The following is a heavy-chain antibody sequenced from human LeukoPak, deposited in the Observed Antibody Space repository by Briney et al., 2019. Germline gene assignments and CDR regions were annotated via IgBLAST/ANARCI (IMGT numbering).Heavy chain of an antibody. D-gene: IGHD5-12*01. CDR2: IYYSGST. V-gene: IGHV4-39*07. CDR1: GGSISSSSYY. J-gene: IGHJ4*02. Sequence: SQTLSLTCTVSGGSISSSSYYWGWIRQPPGKGLEWIGSIYYSGSTYYNPSLKSRVTISVDTSKNQFSLKLSSVTAADTAVYYWAIQRGYSGYGRIDYWGQGTLVTVSS. CDR3: AIQRGYSGYGRIDY.